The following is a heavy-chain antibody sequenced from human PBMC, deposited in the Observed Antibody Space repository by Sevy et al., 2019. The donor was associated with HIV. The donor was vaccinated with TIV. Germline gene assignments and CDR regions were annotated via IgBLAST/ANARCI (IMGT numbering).Heavy chain of an antibody. Sequence: GGSLRLSCAASGFTFSSYSMNWVRQAPGKGLEWVSYISSSSGTIYYADSVKGQFTISRENAKNSLYMQMNSLRDEDTAVYYCARAPTIRAAGTWWFDPWGQGTLVTVSS. D-gene: IGHD6-13*01. V-gene: IGHV3-48*02. CDR3: ARAPTIRAAGTWWFDP. J-gene: IGHJ5*02. CDR2: ISSSSGTI. CDR1: GFTFSSYS.